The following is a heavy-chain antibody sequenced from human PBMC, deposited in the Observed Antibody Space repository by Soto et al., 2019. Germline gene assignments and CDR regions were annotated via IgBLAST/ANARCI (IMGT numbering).Heavy chain of an antibody. CDR2: IRSTSDTI. J-gene: IGHJ6*03. Sequence: EVQLVESGGGLVQPGGSVRLSCAASGFTFSRHGMNWVRQAPGKGLEWVSYIRSTSDTIYYADSVKGRFTISRDNARNSLSLQMNSLRAEDTAVYYCARVGYYDFWRGPIPHSYYMDVWGKGTTVTASS. CDR3: ARVGYYDFWRGPIPHSYYMDV. V-gene: IGHV3-48*01. CDR1: GFTFSRHG. D-gene: IGHD3-3*01.